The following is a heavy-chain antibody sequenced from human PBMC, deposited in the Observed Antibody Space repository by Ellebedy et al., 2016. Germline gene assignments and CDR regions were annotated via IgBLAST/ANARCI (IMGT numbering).Heavy chain of an antibody. CDR2: ISSSSSYI. Sequence: GGSLRLSCAASGFTFSSYSMNWVRQAPGKGLEWVSSISSSSSYIYYADPVKGRVTISRDNAKNSLYLQMNSRRAEDTAVYYCARDREAYSNYDPIDYWGQGTLVTVSS. CDR1: GFTFSSYS. CDR3: ARDREAYSNYDPIDY. V-gene: IGHV3-21*01. D-gene: IGHD4-11*01. J-gene: IGHJ4*02.